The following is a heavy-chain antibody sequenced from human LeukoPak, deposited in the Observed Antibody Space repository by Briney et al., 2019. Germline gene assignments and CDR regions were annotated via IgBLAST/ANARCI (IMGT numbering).Heavy chain of an antibody. D-gene: IGHD2-2*01. J-gene: IGHJ4*02. Sequence: GGSLTLTCAASGFTFSSYAMSWVRQAPGKGLEWVSAISGSGGSTYYADSVKGRFTISRDNSKNTLYLQMNSLRAEDTAVYYCAKRWDIVVVPAALDENYFDYWGQGNLDTVSS. CDR1: GFTFSSYA. V-gene: IGHV3-23*01. CDR2: ISGSGGST. CDR3: AKRWDIVVVPAALDENYFDY.